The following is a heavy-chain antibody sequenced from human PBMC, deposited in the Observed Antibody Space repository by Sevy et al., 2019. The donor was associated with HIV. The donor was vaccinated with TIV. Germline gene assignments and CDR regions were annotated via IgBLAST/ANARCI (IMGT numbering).Heavy chain of an antibody. CDR2: IIPIFGTA. CDR3: ARVGYCSSTSCYTNYYGMDV. J-gene: IGHJ6*02. D-gene: IGHD2-2*02. V-gene: IGHV1-69*13. CDR1: GGTFSSYA. Sequence: ASLKVSCKASGGTFSSYAISWVRQAPGPGLEWMGGIIPIFGTANYAQKFQGRVTITADESRSTAYMGLSSLRSEDTAWYYCARVGYCSSTSCYTNYYGMDVWGQGTTVTVSS.